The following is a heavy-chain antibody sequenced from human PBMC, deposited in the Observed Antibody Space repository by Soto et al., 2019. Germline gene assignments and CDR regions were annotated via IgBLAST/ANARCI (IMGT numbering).Heavy chain of an antibody. CDR1: GFTFTSSA. Sequence: SVKVSCKASGFTFTSSAMQWVRQARGQRLEWIGWIVVGSGNTNYAQKFQERVTITRDMSTSTAYMELSSLRSEDTAVYYCAAVDQSLTGYFGDAFDIWGQGTMVTVS. J-gene: IGHJ3*02. V-gene: IGHV1-58*02. D-gene: IGHD7-27*01. CDR3: AAVDQSLTGYFGDAFDI. CDR2: IVVGSGNT.